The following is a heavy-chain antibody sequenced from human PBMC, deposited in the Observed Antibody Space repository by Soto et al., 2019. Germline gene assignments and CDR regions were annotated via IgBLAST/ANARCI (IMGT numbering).Heavy chain of an antibody. D-gene: IGHD6-19*01. CDR2: ISSSSSTI. CDR3: ARTSSGWYGDFSYYYYGMDV. CDR1: GFTFSSYS. J-gene: IGHJ6*02. Sequence: GGSLRLSCAASGFTFSSYSMNWVRQAPGKGLEWVSYISSSSSTIYYADSVKGRFTISRDNAKNSLYLQMNSLRDEDTAVYYCARTSSGWYGDFSYYYYGMDVWGQESTVTVSS. V-gene: IGHV3-48*02.